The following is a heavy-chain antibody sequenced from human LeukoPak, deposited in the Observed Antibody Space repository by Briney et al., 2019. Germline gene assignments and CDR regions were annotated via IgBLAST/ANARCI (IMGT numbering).Heavy chain of an antibody. V-gene: IGHV3-48*04. J-gene: IGHJ4*02. Sequence: PGGSLRLSCAASGFTFSSNSMNWVRQAPGKGLEWVSYISSTGGTIYYADSMKGRFTISRDNAKNSLYLQMNSLRAEDTAVYYCARDSGSGPSYFDYWGQGTLVTVSS. CDR3: ARDSGSGPSYFDY. CDR1: GFTFSSNS. CDR2: ISSTGGTI. D-gene: IGHD3-10*01.